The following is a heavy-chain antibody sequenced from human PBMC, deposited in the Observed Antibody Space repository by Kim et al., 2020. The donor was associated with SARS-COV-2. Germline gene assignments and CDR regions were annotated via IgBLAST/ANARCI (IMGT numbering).Heavy chain of an antibody. J-gene: IGHJ6*02. CDR3: ARRRGVDYYYGMDV. V-gene: IGHV4-39*01. CDR2: IYYSGST. D-gene: IGHD2-21*01. CDR1: GGSISSSSYY. Sequence: SETLSLTCTVSGGSISSSSYYWGWIRQPPGKGLEWIGSIYYSGSTYYNPSLKSRVTISVDTSKNQFSLKLSSVTAADTAVYYCARRRGVDYYYGMDVWGQGTTVTVSS.